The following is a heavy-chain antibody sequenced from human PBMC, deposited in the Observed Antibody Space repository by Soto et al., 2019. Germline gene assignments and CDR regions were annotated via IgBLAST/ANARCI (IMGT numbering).Heavy chain of an antibody. Sequence: ASVKVSCKASGGTFSNYAISWVRQAPGQGLEWMGGIIPIFNTANYAQKFQGRVTITADKSTSTAYMELSSLRSEDTAMYYCARKSVAHYYGMDVWGQGTTVTVSS. CDR3: ARKSVAHYYGMDV. CDR2: IIPIFNTA. CDR1: GGTFSNYA. J-gene: IGHJ6*02. V-gene: IGHV1-69*06. D-gene: IGHD6-19*01.